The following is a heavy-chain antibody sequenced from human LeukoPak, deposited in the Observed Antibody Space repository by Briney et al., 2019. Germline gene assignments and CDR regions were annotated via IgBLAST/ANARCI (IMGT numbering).Heavy chain of an antibody. V-gene: IGHV1-18*01. CDR2: ISAYNGNT. D-gene: IGHD3-22*01. CDR3: ARVLGSYYDSSGYYYTTNSFDY. J-gene: IGHJ4*02. Sequence: ASVKVSCKASGGTFSSYAISWVRQAPGQGLEWMGWISAYNGNTNYAQKLQGRVTMTTDTSTSTAYMELRSLRSDDTAVYYCARVLGSYYDSSGYYYTTNSFDYWGQGTLVTVSS. CDR1: GGTFSSYA.